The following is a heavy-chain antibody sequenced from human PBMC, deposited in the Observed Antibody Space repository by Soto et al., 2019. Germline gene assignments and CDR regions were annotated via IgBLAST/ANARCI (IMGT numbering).Heavy chain of an antibody. CDR1: GFTFSSYA. CDR3: ARDVSYRGFDYFDP. CDR2: IKYDGSKK. V-gene: IGHV3-30*04. J-gene: IGHJ5*02. Sequence: GGSLRLSCAASGFTFSSYAMHWVRQAPGKGLEWVAVIKYDGSKKYYVDSVKGRFTISRDNAENSLYLQMNSLRAEDTAVYYCARDVSYRGFDYFDPWGQGTLVTVSS. D-gene: IGHD3-16*02.